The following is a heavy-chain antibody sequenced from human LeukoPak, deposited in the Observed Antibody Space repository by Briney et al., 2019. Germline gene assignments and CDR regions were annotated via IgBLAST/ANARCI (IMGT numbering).Heavy chain of an antibody. CDR3: ARANSGSYYLMRY. V-gene: IGHV1-2*02. D-gene: IGHD1-26*01. J-gene: IGHJ4*02. CDR2: INPNSGGT. Sequence: GASVKVSCKASGYTLTSYGISWVRQAPGQGLEWMGWINPNSGGTNYAQKFQGRVTMTRDTSISTAYMELSRLRSDDTAVYYCARANSGSYYLMRYWGQGTLVTVSS. CDR1: GYTLTSYG.